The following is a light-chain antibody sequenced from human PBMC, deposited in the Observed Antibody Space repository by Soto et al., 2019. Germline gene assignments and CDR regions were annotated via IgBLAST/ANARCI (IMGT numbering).Light chain of an antibody. CDR3: SSYAGSSNV. CDR1: SSDVVGYNY. J-gene: IGLJ1*01. V-gene: IGLV2-8*01. Sequence: QSVLTQPPAPSGSPGQSVAISCTGTSSDVVGYNYVSWYQQHPGKAPKLMIYEVNKRPSGVPDRFSGSKSGNTACLTVSGLQAEDEADYYCSSYAGSSNVFGTGTKVTVL. CDR2: EVN.